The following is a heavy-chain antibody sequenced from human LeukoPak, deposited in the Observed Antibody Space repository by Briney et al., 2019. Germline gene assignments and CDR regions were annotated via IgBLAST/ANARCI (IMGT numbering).Heavy chain of an antibody. CDR1: GFTVSSNY. J-gene: IGHJ4*02. V-gene: IGHV3-66*01. CDR2: IYSGGST. CDR3: AREESSSSGYYFDY. Sequence: PGGSLRLSCAASGFTVSSNYMSWVRQALGKGLEWVSVIYSGGSTYYADSVKGRFTISRDNSKNTLYLQMNSLRAEDTAVYYCAREESSSSGYYFDYWGQGALVTVSS. D-gene: IGHD6-6*01.